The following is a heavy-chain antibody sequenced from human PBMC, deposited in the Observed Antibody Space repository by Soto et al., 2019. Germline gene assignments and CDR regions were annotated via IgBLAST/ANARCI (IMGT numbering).Heavy chain of an antibody. V-gene: IGHV3-11*01. J-gene: IGHJ4*02. CDR1: GFIFTDYS. CDR3: ARDPQRRDGYNFDS. CDR2: ITKGGETT. D-gene: IGHD5-12*01. Sequence: QVQLVESGGGLVEPGGSLRLSCAASGFIFTDYSLSWIRQAPGKGLEWVSYITKGGETTQHADSVKGRFTISRDNAKKLLFLQMNSLRAEDTAVYYCARDPQRRDGYNFDSWGRGTLVTVSS.